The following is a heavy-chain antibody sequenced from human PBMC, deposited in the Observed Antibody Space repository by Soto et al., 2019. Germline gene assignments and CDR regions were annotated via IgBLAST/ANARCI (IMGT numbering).Heavy chain of an antibody. V-gene: IGHV3-30*19. Sequence: PGGSLRLSCAASGFTFNNYGMHWVRQAPGKGLEWVAVIWYDGSNKDYADSVKGRFTISRDNSKNTLYLQMNSLRAEDTAVYYCARDLDYDFWSGPKTADYWGQGTLVTVSS. D-gene: IGHD3-3*01. CDR2: IWYDGSNK. CDR1: GFTFNNYG. J-gene: IGHJ4*02. CDR3: ARDLDYDFWSGPKTADY.